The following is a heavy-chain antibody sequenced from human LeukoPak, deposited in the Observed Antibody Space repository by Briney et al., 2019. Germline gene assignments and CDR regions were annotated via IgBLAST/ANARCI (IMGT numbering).Heavy chain of an antibody. Sequence: GASVKVSCKASGGTFSSYAISWVRQAPGQGLEWMGGIIPIFGTANYAQKFQGRVTITADESTSTAYMELSSLRSEDTAVYYCARDGGSNYDFWSWGQGTLVTVSS. CDR3: ARDGGSNYDFWS. CDR2: IIPIFGTA. J-gene: IGHJ4*02. D-gene: IGHD3-3*01. CDR1: GGTFSSYA. V-gene: IGHV1-69*13.